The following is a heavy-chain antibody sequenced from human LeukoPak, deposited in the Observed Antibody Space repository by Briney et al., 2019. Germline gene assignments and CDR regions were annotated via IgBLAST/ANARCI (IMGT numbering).Heavy chain of an antibody. D-gene: IGHD3-22*01. J-gene: IGHJ4*02. CDR1: GGTFSSYA. CDR3: ATVAYYDSSGYAFDY. Sequence: ASVKVSCKASGGTFSSYAISWVRQAPGQGLEWMGGIIPIFGTANYAQKFQGRVTITTDESTSTAYMELSSLRSEDTAVYYCATVAYYDSSGYAFDYWGQGTLVTVSS. V-gene: IGHV1-69*05. CDR2: IIPIFGTA.